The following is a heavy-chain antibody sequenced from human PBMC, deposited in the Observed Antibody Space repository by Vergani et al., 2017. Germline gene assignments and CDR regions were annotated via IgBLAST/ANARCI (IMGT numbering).Heavy chain of an antibody. Sequence: QLQLQESGPGLVKPSETLSLTCTVSGGSISSSSYYWGWIRQPPGKGLEWIGSIYYSGSTYYNPSLKSRVTISVDTSKNQFPLKLCSLRSEDTAVYYCARTYYYGSGSLTYYFDYWGQGTLVTVSS. CDR2: IYYSGST. J-gene: IGHJ4*02. CDR3: ARTYYYGSGSLTYYFDY. D-gene: IGHD3-10*01. V-gene: IGHV4-39*07. CDR1: GGSISSSSYY.